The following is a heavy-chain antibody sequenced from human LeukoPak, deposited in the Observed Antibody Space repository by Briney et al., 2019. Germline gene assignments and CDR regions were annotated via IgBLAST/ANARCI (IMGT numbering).Heavy chain of an antibody. CDR2: INHSGST. J-gene: IGHJ6*02. CDR3: AVRYFDGRYYGMDV. D-gene: IGHD3-9*01. Sequence: SETLSLTCAVYGGSFSGYYWSWIRQPPGKGLEWIGEINHSGSTNYNPSLKSRVTISVDTSKNQFSLKLSSVTAADTAVYYCAVRYFDGRYYGMDVRGQGTTVTVSS. CDR1: GGSFSGYY. V-gene: IGHV4-34*01.